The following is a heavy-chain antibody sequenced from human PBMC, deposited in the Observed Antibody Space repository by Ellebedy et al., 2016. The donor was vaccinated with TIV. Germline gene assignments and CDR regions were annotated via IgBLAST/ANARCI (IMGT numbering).Heavy chain of an antibody. CDR1: GYSFTSYW. Sequence: KVSXXGSGYSFTSYWIGWVRQMPGKGLEWMGIIYPGDSDTRYSPSFQGQVTISADKSISTAYLQWSSLKASDTAMYYCAASITVTTLFDYWGQGTLVTVSS. CDR3: AASITVTTLFDY. J-gene: IGHJ4*02. V-gene: IGHV5-51*01. D-gene: IGHD4-17*01. CDR2: IYPGDSDT.